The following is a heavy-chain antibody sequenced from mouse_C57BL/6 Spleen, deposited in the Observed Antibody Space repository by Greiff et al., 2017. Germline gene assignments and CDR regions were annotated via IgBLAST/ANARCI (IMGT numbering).Heavy chain of an antibody. CDR3: ARGDTTVVDWYFDV. Sequence: VQLQQSGPELVKPGASVKISCKASGYTFTDYYMNWVKQSHGKSLEWIGDINPNNGGTSYNQKFKGKATLTVDKSSSTAYMELRSLTSEDSAVYYCARGDTTVVDWYFDVWGTGTTVTVSS. CDR1: GYTFTDYY. D-gene: IGHD1-1*01. J-gene: IGHJ1*03. CDR2: INPNNGGT. V-gene: IGHV1-26*01.